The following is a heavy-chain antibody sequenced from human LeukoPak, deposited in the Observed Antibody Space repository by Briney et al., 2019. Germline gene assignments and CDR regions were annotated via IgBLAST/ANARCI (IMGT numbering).Heavy chain of an antibody. J-gene: IGHJ4*02. D-gene: IGHD6-13*01. CDR2: IRDNGDTT. CDR1: GFTFSNYA. CDR3: AKARGYSSSSSFDY. Sequence: PGGSLRLSCAASGFTFSNYAMNWVRQAPGKGLEWVSGIRDNGDTTYYADSVKGRFTISRDNSKSTLYLQMNSLRAEDTALYYCAKARGYSSSSSFDYWGQGTLVTVSS. V-gene: IGHV3-23*01.